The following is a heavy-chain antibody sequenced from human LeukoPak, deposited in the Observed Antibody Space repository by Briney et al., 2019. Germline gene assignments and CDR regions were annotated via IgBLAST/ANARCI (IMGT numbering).Heavy chain of an antibody. D-gene: IGHD6-19*01. CDR3: ARVGSSGWHFDY. CDR2: IKQDGSEI. J-gene: IGHJ4*02. Sequence: GGSLRLSCAASGFTFSSYRMSWVRQAPGKGLEWVANIKQDGSEIYYVDSVKGRFTISRDNAKNSLYLQMNSLRAEDTAVYYCARVGSSGWHFDYWGQGTLVTVSS. V-gene: IGHV3-7*01. CDR1: GFTFSSYR.